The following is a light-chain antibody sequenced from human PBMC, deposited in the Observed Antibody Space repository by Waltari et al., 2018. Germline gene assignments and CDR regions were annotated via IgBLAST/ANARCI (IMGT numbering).Light chain of an antibody. CDR2: WAS. CDR3: QQFDTTPSYT. J-gene: IGKJ2*01. CDR1: QSALSISNNKNY. V-gene: IGKV4-1*01. Sequence: DIVMTQSPDSLSVSLGERATINCKSSQSALSISNNKNYLAWYQQKPGQPPKLLIYWASTRVSGVPDRLSGSGSGTDFTLTISSLQAEDVAVYYCQQFDTTPSYTFGQGTKLEIK.